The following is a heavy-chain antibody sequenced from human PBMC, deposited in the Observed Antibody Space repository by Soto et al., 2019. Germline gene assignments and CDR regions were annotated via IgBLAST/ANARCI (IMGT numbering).Heavy chain of an antibody. D-gene: IGHD2-15*01. J-gene: IGHJ6*03. CDR2: ISDSGDTT. V-gene: IGHV3-23*01. CDR3: ASKGAGYCSGGSCYYMGV. CDR1: GVTFNNYG. Sequence: EVQLLDSGGGLVQPGGSLRLSCVASGVTFNNYGVSWVRQAPGKGLEWVSSISDSGDTTYYADSVKGRFTISRDNSKNTMYLQMNSLRVEDTALYYCASKGAGYCSGGSCYYMGVWGKGTTVAVSS.